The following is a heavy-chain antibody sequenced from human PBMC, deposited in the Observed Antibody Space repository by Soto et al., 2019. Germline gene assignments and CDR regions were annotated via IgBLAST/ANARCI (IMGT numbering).Heavy chain of an antibody. D-gene: IGHD1-26*01. J-gene: IGHJ6*02. CDR1: GFTFSYYW. Sequence: EVQLVESGGGLVQPGGSLRLSCAASGFTFSYYWMHWVRQAPGKGLVWVSRINGDGRRTSYADSVKGRVTMSRDNAKNTLYIPMNSLRAEDTAVYYCATGNDSREVYNYYGMAVWGQGTTVTVSS. CDR3: ATGNDSREVYNYYGMAV. CDR2: INGDGRRT. V-gene: IGHV3-74*01.